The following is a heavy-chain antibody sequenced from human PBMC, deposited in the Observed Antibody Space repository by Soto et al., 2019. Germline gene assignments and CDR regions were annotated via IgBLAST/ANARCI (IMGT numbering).Heavy chain of an antibody. Sequence: PGGSLRLSCAASGFTFNNAWMKWVRQAPGKGLEWVGRIKTITDGGTTEYAAPVKGRFTISRDDSKTTLYLQMNSLKTEDTAVYYCSPSPNWNYRHWGQGTLVTVSS. CDR1: GFTFNNAW. J-gene: IGHJ4*02. D-gene: IGHD1-7*01. V-gene: IGHV3-15*07. CDR2: IKTITDGGTT. CDR3: SPSPNWNYRH.